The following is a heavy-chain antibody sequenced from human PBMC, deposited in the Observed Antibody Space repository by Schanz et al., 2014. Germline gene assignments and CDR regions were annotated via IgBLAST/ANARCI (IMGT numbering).Heavy chain of an antibody. V-gene: IGHV3-48*01. Sequence: EVQVVESGGGLVQPGGSLRLSCAASGFTFSSNSMNWVRQAPGKGLEWISYIGSSSSRIDHADSVKGRFTISRDNAKNSLYLQMNSLRAEDTALYYCARDRRNADLDYWGQGTLVTVSS. J-gene: IGHJ4*02. CDR3: ARDRRNADLDY. CDR1: GFTFSSNS. CDR2: IGSSSSRI. D-gene: IGHD1-1*01.